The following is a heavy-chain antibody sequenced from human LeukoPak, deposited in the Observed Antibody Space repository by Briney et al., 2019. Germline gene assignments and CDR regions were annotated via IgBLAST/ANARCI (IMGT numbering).Heavy chain of an antibody. CDR3: ATGEAAGGSLTG. CDR2: INPNSGDT. J-gene: IGHJ4*02. Sequence: ASAKVSCKASGYTFTGYYMHWVRQAPGQGPEWMGWINPNSGDTYCAQKFQGRVSVTRDTSISTAYMELSGLTSDDTAVYYCATGEAAGGSLTGWGQGTLVTVSS. V-gene: IGHV1-2*02. CDR1: GYTFTGYY. D-gene: IGHD6-25*01.